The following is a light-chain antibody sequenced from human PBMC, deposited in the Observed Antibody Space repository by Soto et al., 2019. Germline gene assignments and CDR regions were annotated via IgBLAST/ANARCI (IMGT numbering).Light chain of an antibody. Sequence: IVLTQSPAALSLSPGERATLSCGASQSVTSTSLAWYQQKPGLAPRLLIYAASSRATGIPDRFSGSGSGTDFTLTISRLEPEDFAVYYCQQYGNSPITFGQGTRLEIK. V-gene: IGKV3D-20*01. J-gene: IGKJ5*01. CDR1: QSVTSTS. CDR2: AAS. CDR3: QQYGNSPIT.